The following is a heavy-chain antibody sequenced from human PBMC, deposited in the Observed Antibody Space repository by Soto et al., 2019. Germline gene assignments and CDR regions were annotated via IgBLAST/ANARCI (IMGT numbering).Heavy chain of an antibody. Sequence: PGGSLRLSCAASGFTFSSYSMNWVRQAPGKGLEWVSSISSSSSYIYYADSVKGRFTISRDNAKNSLYLQMNSLRAEDTAVYYCARSSPTHYGGNSKDVWGQGTTVTVSS. V-gene: IGHV3-21*01. J-gene: IGHJ6*02. CDR2: ISSSSSYI. CDR3: ARSSPTHYGGNSKDV. CDR1: GFTFSSYS. D-gene: IGHD2-21*02.